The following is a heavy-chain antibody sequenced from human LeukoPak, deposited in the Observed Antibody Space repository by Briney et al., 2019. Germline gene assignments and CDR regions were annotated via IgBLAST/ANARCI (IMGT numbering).Heavy chain of an antibody. Sequence: SVKVSCKASGGTFSSYAISWVRQAPGQGLEWMGGIIPIFGTANYAQKFQGRVTITTDESTSTAYMELSSLRSEDTAVYYCARVGGYYAWGIDYWGQGTLVTVSS. CDR2: IIPIFGTA. CDR1: GGTFSSYA. D-gene: IGHD2-2*01. J-gene: IGHJ4*02. CDR3: ARVGGYYAWGIDY. V-gene: IGHV1-69*05.